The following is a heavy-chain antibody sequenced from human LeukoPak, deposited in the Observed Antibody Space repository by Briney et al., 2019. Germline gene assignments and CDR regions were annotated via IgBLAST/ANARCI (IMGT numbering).Heavy chain of an antibody. J-gene: IGHJ4*02. CDR1: GFTFSSYW. D-gene: IGHD3-22*01. CDR2: INSDGSST. Sequence: GGSLRLSCAASGFTFSSYWMHWVRQAPGKGLVWVSRINSDGSSTSYADSVKGRFTISRDIAKNSLYLQMNSLRAEDTAVYYCARTDYYDKSIDYWGQGTLVTVSS. CDR3: ARTDYYDKSIDY. V-gene: IGHV3-74*01.